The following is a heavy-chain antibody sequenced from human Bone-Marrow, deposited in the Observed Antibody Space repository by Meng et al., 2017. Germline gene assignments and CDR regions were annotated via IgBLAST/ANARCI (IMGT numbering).Heavy chain of an antibody. J-gene: IGHJ4*02. CDR2: ISYDGSNK. CDR3: ARGFSGWLSMDYFDY. Sequence: GESLKISCAASGFTFSSYAMHWVRQAPGKGLEWVAVISYDGSNKYYADSVKGRFTISRDNSKNTLYLQMNSLRAEDTAVYYCARGFSGWLSMDYFDYWGQGTLVTVSS. D-gene: IGHD6-19*01. CDR1: GFTFSSYA. V-gene: IGHV3-30*04.